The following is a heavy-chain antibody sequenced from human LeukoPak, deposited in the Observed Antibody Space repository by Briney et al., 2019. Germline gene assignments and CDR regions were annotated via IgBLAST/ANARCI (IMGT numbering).Heavy chain of an antibody. CDR1: GGSFSGYY. J-gene: IGHJ5*02. V-gene: IGHV4-34*01. CDR3: ARGGRQQRQRTNWFDP. CDR2: INHSGST. Sequence: PSETLSPTCAVYGGSFSGYYWSWIRQPPGKGLEWIGEINHSGSTNYNPSLKSRVTISVDTSKNQFSLKLSSVTAADTAVYYCARGGRQQRQRTNWFDPWGQGTLVTVSS. D-gene: IGHD6-13*01.